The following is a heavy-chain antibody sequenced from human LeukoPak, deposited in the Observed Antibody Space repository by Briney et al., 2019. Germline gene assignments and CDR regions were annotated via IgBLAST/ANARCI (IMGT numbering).Heavy chain of an antibody. CDR1: GYTFTGYY. Sequence: APVKVSCKASGYTFTGYYMHWVRQAPGQGLEWMGWINPNSGGTNYAQKFQGRVTMTRDTSISTAYMELSRLRSDDTAVYYCARPLFSGYDYGFDYWGQGTLVTVSS. CDR3: ARPLFSGYDYGFDY. CDR2: INPNSGGT. V-gene: IGHV1-2*02. J-gene: IGHJ4*02. D-gene: IGHD5-12*01.